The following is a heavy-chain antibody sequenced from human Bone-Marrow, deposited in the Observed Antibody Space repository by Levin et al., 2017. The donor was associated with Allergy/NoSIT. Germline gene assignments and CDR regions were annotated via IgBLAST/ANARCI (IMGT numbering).Heavy chain of an antibody. CDR1: GYTFTSYG. CDR2: ISAYNGNT. CDR3: ATSRSYYDSSGYSY. D-gene: IGHD3-22*01. J-gene: IGHJ4*02. Sequence: ASVKVSCKASGYTFTSYGISWVRQAPGQGLEWMGWISAYNGNTNYAQKLQGRVTMTTDTSTSTAYMELRSLRSDDTAVYYCATSRSYYDSSGYSYWGQGTLVTVSS. V-gene: IGHV1-18*01.